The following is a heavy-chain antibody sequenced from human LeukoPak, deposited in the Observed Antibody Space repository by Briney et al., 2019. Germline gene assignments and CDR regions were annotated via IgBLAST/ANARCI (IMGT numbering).Heavy chain of an antibody. J-gene: IGHJ4*02. CDR3: ASGITMVRGVITDY. CDR2: ISSSSSYT. V-gene: IGHV3-11*06. Sequence: GGSLRLSCAASGFTFSDYYMSWIRQAPGKGLEWVSYISSSSSYTNYADSVKGRFTISRDNAKNSLYLQMNSLRAEDTAVYYCASGITMVRGVITDYWGQGTLATVSS. CDR1: GFTFSDYY. D-gene: IGHD3-10*01.